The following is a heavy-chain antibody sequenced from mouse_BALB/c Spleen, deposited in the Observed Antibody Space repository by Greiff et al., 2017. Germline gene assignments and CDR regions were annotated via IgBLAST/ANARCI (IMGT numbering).Heavy chain of an antibody. Sequence: EQLQESGPGLVAPSQSLSITCTVSGFSLTSYGVHWVRQPPGKGLEWLGVIWAGGSTNYNSALMSRLSISKDNSKSQVFLKMNSLQTDDTAMYYCARAYYGNYYAMDYWGQGTSDTVSS. J-gene: IGHJ4*01. CDR1: GFSLTSYG. D-gene: IGHD2-10*01. CDR2: IWAGGST. V-gene: IGHV2-9*02. CDR3: ARAYYGNYYAMDY.